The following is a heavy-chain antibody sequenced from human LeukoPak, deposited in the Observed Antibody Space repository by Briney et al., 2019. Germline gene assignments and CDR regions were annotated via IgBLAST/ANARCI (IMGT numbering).Heavy chain of an antibody. CDR3: ARRNPYDSGGYYYAFDY. CDR1: GGSISSYY. CDR2: VSYSGST. Sequence: SETLSLTCTVSGGSISSYYWSWIRQPPGKGLEWIGYVSYSGSTNYNPSLKSRATISVDTSKNQVSLKLRSVTAADTAVYYCARRNPYDSGGYYYAFDYWGQGTLVTVSS. J-gene: IGHJ4*02. D-gene: IGHD3-22*01. V-gene: IGHV4-59*01.